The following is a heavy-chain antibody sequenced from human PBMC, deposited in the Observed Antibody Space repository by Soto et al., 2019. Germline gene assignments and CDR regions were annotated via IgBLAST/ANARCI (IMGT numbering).Heavy chain of an antibody. CDR3: ARPYCSRNNCTTYYYYYGLNV. D-gene: IGHD2-2*01. V-gene: IGHV3-30*17. CDR2: ISFDGIQK. Sequence: SLRLSCAGSGFMLGDYALHWVRQAPGKGLEWLAVISFDGIQKYYADSVQGRFTISRDNSQNTLYLEMNSLIAGDTAVYYCARPYCSRNNCTTYYYYYGLNVWGQGTAVTVSS. J-gene: IGHJ6*02. CDR1: GFMLGDYA.